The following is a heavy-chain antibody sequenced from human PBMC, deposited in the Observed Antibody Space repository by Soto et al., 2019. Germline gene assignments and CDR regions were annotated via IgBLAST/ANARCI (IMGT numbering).Heavy chain of an antibody. V-gene: IGHV4-61*08. J-gene: IGHJ3*01. CDR1: GGSISSGDYY. CDR2: ISYSGST. CDR3: ASLNFDILTGYYAFDL. Sequence: SETLSLTCTVSGGSISSGDYYWSWIRQPPGKGLEYIGYISYSGSTNYNPSLKSRVTTSLDTSKNQFSLKLSSVTAADTAKYYCASLNFDILTGYYAFDLWGQGTMVTVSS. D-gene: IGHD3-9*01.